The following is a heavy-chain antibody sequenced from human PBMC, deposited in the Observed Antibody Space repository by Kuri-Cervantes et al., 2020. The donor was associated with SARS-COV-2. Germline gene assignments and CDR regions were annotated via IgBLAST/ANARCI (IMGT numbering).Heavy chain of an antibody. V-gene: IGHV3-33*01. CDR2: IRYDGSNK. J-gene: IGHJ5*02. CDR3: ARRRGVDNCFYP. CDR1: GFTFSSYG. Sequence: GGSLRLSCAASGFTFSSYGMHWVRQAPGKGLEWVAVIRYDGSNKYYADSVKGRFTISRDNSKNTWYLQMNSLIAEDTAVYYCARRRGVDNCFYPWGQGTLVTVSS.